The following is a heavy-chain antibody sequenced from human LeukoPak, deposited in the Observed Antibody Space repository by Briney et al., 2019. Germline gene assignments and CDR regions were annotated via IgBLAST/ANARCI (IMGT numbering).Heavy chain of an antibody. Sequence: SETLSLTCAVYGGSFSGYYWSWIRQPPGKGLEWIGEINHSGSTNYNPSLKSRVTISVDTSKNQFSLKLSSVTAADTAVYYCAREIAAAGTVIDYWGQGTLVIVSS. V-gene: IGHV4-34*01. CDR1: GGSFSGYY. D-gene: IGHD6-13*01. J-gene: IGHJ4*02. CDR3: AREIAAAGTVIDY. CDR2: INHSGST.